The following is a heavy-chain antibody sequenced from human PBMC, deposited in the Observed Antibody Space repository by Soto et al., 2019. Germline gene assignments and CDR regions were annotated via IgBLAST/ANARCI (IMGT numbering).Heavy chain of an antibody. V-gene: IGHV4-31*03. CDR2: IYYSGST. CDR3: ARDGGKNWFDP. D-gene: IGHD3-16*01. Sequence: QVQLQESGPGLVKPSQTLSLTCTVSGGSISSGGYYWSWIRQHPGKGLEWIGYIYYSGSTYYNPSLKSRVTISVDTSKNQFSRKRSSGTAADTAVYYCARDGGKNWFDPWGQGTLVTVSS. J-gene: IGHJ5*02. CDR1: GGSISSGGYY.